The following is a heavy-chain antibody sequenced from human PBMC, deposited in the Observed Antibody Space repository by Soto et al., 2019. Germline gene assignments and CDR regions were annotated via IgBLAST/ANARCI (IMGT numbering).Heavy chain of an antibody. V-gene: IGHV1-18*01. J-gene: IGHJ4*02. CDR1: GYTFSSYG. D-gene: IGHD5-12*01. CDR3: ARGQRYSSYDY. Sequence: ASVKVSCKASGYTFSSYGINWVRQAPGQGLEWMGWVSGSNANTNYAQKFQGRVTMTTDTSSSTAYMELRSLTYDDTAVYYCARGQRYSSYDYWGQGTQVTVSS. CDR2: VSGSNANT.